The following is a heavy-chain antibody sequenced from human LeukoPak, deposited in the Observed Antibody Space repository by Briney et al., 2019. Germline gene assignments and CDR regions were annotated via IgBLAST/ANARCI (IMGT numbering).Heavy chain of an antibody. D-gene: IGHD1-1*01. CDR1: GYTFTSFA. Sequence: ASGKVSCKASGYTFTSFAMHWGRQARGQRLEGMGWFNAGNGNTKYSQKFQGRVTITRDTSASTAYIELSSLRSEDTAVYYCARYELEFDYWGQGTLVTVSS. CDR2: FNAGNGNT. CDR3: ARYELEFDY. V-gene: IGHV1-3*01. J-gene: IGHJ4*02.